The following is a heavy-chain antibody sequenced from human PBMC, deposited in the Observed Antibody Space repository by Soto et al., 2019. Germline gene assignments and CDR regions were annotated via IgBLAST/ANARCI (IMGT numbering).Heavy chain of an antibody. CDR1: GFTFSSYS. CDR2: ISSSSSTI. CDR3: ARVRYSGYDLEGCVDY. J-gene: IGHJ4*02. D-gene: IGHD5-12*01. V-gene: IGHV3-48*01. Sequence: GGSLRLSCAASGFTFSSYSMNWVRQAPGKGLEWVSYISSSSSTIYYADSVKGRFTISRDNAKNSLYLQMNSLRAEDTAVYYCARVRYSGYDLEGCVDYWGQGTLVTVSS.